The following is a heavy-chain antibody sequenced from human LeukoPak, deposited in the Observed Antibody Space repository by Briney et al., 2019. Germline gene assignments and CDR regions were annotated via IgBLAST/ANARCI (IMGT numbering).Heavy chain of an antibody. V-gene: IGHV4-39*01. CDR2: IYYSGST. Sequence: PSETLSLTCTVSGGSISSSSYYWGWIRQPPGKGLEWIGSIYYSGSTYYNPSLKSRVTISVDTSKNQFSLKLSSVTAADTAVYYCARLLKASAAGVFWGQGTLVTVSS. CDR3: ARLLKASAAGVF. CDR1: GGSISSSSYY. J-gene: IGHJ4*02. D-gene: IGHD6-13*01.